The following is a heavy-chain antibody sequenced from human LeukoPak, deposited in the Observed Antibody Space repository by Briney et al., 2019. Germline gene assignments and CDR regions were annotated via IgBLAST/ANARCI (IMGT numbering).Heavy chain of an antibody. CDR1: GDSISTYY. V-gene: IGHV4-59*01. D-gene: IGHD2-15*01. CDR2: IYYTGTT. J-gene: IGHJ4*02. CDR3: ARYCSGGSCYSKALDY. Sequence: SETLSLTCTVSGDSISTYYWSWMRQPPGKGLEWIGYIYYTGTTSYNPSLKSRVTISVDTSKNHFSLSLRSVTAADTAVYYCARYCSGGSCYSKALDYWGQGILVTVSS.